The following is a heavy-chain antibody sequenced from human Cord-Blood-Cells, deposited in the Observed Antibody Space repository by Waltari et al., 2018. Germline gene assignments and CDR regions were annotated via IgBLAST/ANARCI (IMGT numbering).Heavy chain of an antibody. Sequence: QVQLVQSGADLKKPGASVKASCNASGSTFNAYYMHLVRQRPGQGLEWIGRINPNSGGTNYAQKFQGRVTMTRDTSIRTAYMALSRLISDDTVVYYGARGLTFAASADAFDIWGQGTMVTVSS. J-gene: IGHJ3*02. CDR3: ARGLTFAASADAFDI. CDR1: GSTFNAYY. V-gene: IGHV1-2*05. CDR2: INPNSGGT. D-gene: IGHD6-13*01.